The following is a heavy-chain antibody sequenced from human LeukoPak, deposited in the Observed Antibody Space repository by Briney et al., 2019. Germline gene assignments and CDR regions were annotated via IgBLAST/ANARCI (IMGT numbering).Heavy chain of an antibody. Sequence: GGTLRLSCAVSGFTFSYYAMNWVRQAPGKGLEWGSNLSLSDNSESYADSVRGRFTISRDNSKTTLYLQMHSMRVEDTAIYYCAKSQDWFGESSLVFDYWGQGTLVTVSS. CDR2: LSLSDNSE. CDR3: AKSQDWFGESSLVFDY. J-gene: IGHJ4*02. CDR1: GFTFSYYA. V-gene: IGHV3-23*01. D-gene: IGHD3-10*01.